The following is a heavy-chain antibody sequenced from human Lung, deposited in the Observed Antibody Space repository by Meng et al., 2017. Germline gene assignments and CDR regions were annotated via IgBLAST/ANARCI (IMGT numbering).Heavy chain of an antibody. CDR1: GYSFTNYG. D-gene: IGHD2-2*01. CDR2: TSTYNSNR. CDR3: ARGRHCSSTTCYLSDS. V-gene: IGHV1-18*01. J-gene: IGHJ4*02. Sequence: QVHLVQFGPEVRKPGASFKVFRQASGYSFTNYGINWVRQAPGKGLEWMGWTSTYNSNRNYAQSLQGRVTMTTDTSTTTAYMELRSLTFDDTAVYYCARGRHCSSTTCYLSDSWGQGTLVTVSS.